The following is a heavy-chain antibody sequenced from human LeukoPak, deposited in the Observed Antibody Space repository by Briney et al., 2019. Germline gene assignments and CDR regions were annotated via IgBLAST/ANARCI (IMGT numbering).Heavy chain of an antibody. D-gene: IGHD6-13*01. J-gene: IGHJ4*02. V-gene: IGHV3-21*01. CDR2: ISTSGSYI. CDR1: GFTFSSYS. Sequence: GGSLRLSCAASGFTFSSYSVNWVRQAPGKGLEWVSSISTSGSYIYYADSVKGRFTISRDNAKNSLFLQMNTLRAEDTAVFYCARGPIAAAEIDYWGQGTLVTVSS. CDR3: ARGPIAAAEIDY.